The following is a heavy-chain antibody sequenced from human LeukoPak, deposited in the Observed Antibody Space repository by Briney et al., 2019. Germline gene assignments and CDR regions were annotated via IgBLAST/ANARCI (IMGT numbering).Heavy chain of an antibody. V-gene: IGHV3-7*01. CDR3: ARDKSLYNNSSVVDH. CDR1: GFTFSRFW. J-gene: IGHJ4*02. Sequence: PGGSLRLSCAASGFTFSRFWMTWVRQAPGKGLGWVANIKQDGSEKYYVDSVKGRFTISRDNAKNSLYLQMNSLRAEDTAVYYCARDKSLYNNSSVVDHWGQGTLVTVSS. D-gene: IGHD6-6*01. CDR2: IKQDGSEK.